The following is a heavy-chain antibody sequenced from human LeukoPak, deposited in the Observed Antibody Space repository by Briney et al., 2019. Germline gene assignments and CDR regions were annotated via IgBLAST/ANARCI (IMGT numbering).Heavy chain of an antibody. J-gene: IGHJ4*02. D-gene: IGHD4-11*01. CDR2: ISSSSSYI. V-gene: IGHV3-21*01. Sequence: PGGSLRLSCAASGFTFSIYAMSWVRQAPGRGVGWVSSISSSSSYIYYADPVKGRFTISRDNAKNSLYLQMTSLRAEDTAVYYCARDPYSGLFDYWGQGTLVTVSS. CDR3: ARDPYSGLFDY. CDR1: GFTFSIYA.